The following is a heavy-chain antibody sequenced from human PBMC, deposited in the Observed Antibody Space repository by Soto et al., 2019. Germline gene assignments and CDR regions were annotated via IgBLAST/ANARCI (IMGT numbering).Heavy chain of an antibody. CDR2: IDPSDSYT. Sequence: PGESLKISCKGSGYSFTSYWISWVRQMPGKGLEWMGRIDPSDSYTNYSPSFQGHVTISADKSISTAYLQWSSLKASDTAMYYCARHVGYGSSWYSPRFGYYYYGMDVWGQGTTVTVSS. J-gene: IGHJ6*02. CDR3: ARHVGYGSSWYSPRFGYYYYGMDV. CDR1: GYSFTSYW. V-gene: IGHV5-10-1*01. D-gene: IGHD6-13*01.